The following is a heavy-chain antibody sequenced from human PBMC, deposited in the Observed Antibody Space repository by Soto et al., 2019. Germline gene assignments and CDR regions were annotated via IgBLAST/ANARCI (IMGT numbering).Heavy chain of an antibody. J-gene: IGHJ4*02. D-gene: IGHD6-13*01. CDR3: AREHSSSWRFDY. V-gene: IGHV1-8*01. CDR2: MNPNSGNT. CDR1: GYTFTSYY. Sequence: ASVKVSCKASGYTFTSYYINWVRQATGQGLEWMGWMNPNSGNTGYAQKFQGRVTMTRNTSISTAYMELSSLRSEDTAVYYCAREHSSSWRFDYWGQGTLVTVSS.